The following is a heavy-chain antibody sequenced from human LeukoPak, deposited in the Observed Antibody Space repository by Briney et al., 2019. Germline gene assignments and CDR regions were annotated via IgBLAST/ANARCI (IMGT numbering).Heavy chain of an antibody. V-gene: IGHV1-69*13. CDR1: GGTFSSYA. CDR2: IIPIFGTA. D-gene: IGHD3-10*01. J-gene: IGHJ3*02. CDR3: ATLLNYYGSGSLFGEI. Sequence: SVKVSCKASGGTFSSYAISWVRQAPGQGLEWMGGIIPIFGTANYAQKFQGRVTITVDESTSTAYMELSSLRSEDTAVYYCATLLNYYGSGSLFGEIWGQGTMVTVSS.